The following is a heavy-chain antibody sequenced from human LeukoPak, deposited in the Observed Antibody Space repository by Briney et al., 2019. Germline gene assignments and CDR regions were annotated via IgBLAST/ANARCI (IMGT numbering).Heavy chain of an antibody. CDR1: GFTFSSYA. V-gene: IGHV3-23*01. CDR3: AKSYDSWSGYYTAY. J-gene: IGHJ4*02. Sequence: PGGSLRLSCAASGFTFSSYAMSWVRQAPGKGLEWVSAISGSGGSTYYADSVKGRFTISRDNSKNTLYLQMNSLRAEDTAVYYCAKSYDSWSGYYTAYWGQGTLVTVSS. D-gene: IGHD3-3*01. CDR2: ISGSGGST.